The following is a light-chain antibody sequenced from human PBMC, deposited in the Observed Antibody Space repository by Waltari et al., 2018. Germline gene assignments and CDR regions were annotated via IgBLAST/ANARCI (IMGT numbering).Light chain of an antibody. V-gene: IGKV4-1*01. CDR1: RGLLYNSNNKHY. CDR2: WAS. J-gene: IGKJ4*01. CDR3: QQFENLPLT. Sequence: DIVMTQSPDSLAVSVGERATINCKSSRGLLYNSNNKHYIGWYQQKPGQPPKLLSYWASTRQPGVPSRFSGGVGGGGFGTDFTLTISSLQPEDTATYYCQQFENLPLTFGGGTKVQIK.